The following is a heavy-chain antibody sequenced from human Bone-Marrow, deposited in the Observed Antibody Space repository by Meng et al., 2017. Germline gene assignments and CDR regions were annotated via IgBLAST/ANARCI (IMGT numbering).Heavy chain of an antibody. V-gene: IGHV4-39*01. Sequence: QLQLQESGPGLVKPSETLSLTCTVSGGSISSTSFYWGWIRQPPGKGLEWIGSIYYTGSTYYNPSLKSRVTISIDTSKNQFSLKLSSVTAADTAVYYCARLDDTGIDYWGQGILVTVSS. CDR3: ARLDDTGIDY. CDR1: GGSISSTSFY. CDR2: IYYTGST. J-gene: IGHJ4*02. D-gene: IGHD5-18*01.